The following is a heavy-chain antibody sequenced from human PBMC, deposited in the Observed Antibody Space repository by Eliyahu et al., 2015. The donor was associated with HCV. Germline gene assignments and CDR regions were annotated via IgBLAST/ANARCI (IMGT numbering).Heavy chain of an antibody. Sequence: EVQLVESGGGLGQFGGSLRLSCGXXGFPFSSYEMTWVRQAPGKGPEWVSYISGSGSTMYYADSVKGRFTISRDNAKNSLYLQMNSLRAEDTAVYYCARGYSSAWGLFDNWGQGTLVTVSS. CDR3: ARGYSSAWGLFDN. D-gene: IGHD6-19*01. CDR1: GFPFSSYE. J-gene: IGHJ4*02. V-gene: IGHV3-48*03. CDR2: ISGSGSTM.